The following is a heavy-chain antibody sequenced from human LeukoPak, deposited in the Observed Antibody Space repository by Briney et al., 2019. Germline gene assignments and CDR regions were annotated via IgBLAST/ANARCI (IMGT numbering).Heavy chain of an antibody. D-gene: IGHD3-16*02. J-gene: IGHJ4*02. CDR1: GYTFTGYY. CDR3: ARDQVGDYVWGSYRFDY. Sequence: ASVKVSCKASGYTFTGYYMHWVRQAPGQGLEWMGWINPNSGGTNYAQKFQGRATMTRDTSISTAYMELSRLRSDDTAVYYCARDQVGDYVWGSYRFDYWGQGTLVTVSS. CDR2: INPNSGGT. V-gene: IGHV1-2*02.